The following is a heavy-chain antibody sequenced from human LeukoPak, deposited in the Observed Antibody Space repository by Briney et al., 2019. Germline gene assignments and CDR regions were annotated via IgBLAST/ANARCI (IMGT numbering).Heavy chain of an antibody. J-gene: IGHJ5*02. D-gene: IGHD6-19*01. Sequence: SETLSLTCAVSGYSTNSGYYWGWIRQPPGKGLEWIGSIYHSGSTYYSPSLKSRVAISVDTSKNQFSLKLSSVTAADTAVYYCARGWLGWFDPWGQGTLVTVSS. CDR2: IYHSGST. CDR3: ARGWLGWFDP. CDR1: GYSTNSGYY. V-gene: IGHV4-38-2*01.